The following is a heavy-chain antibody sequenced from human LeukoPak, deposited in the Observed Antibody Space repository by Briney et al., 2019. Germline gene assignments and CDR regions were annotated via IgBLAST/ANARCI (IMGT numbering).Heavy chain of an antibody. D-gene: IGHD2-15*01. CDR2: IYYTGST. CDR3: ARLCSGGSCYWGEDY. V-gene: IGHV4-59*08. J-gene: IGHJ4*02. Sequence: SKTLSLTCTVSGGSISNYYWSWIRQPPGKGLEWIGNIYYTGSTDYSPSLRSRVTMSLDASKNQFSLNLSSVTAADTAVYYCARLCSGGSCYWGEDYWGQGTLVTVSS. CDR1: GGSISNYY.